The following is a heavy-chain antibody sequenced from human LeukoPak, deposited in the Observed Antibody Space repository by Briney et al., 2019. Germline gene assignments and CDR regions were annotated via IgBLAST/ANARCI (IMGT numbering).Heavy chain of an antibody. CDR3: ARDLTYCSSTSSYYYYMDV. V-gene: IGHV1-18*01. CDR2: ISAYNGNT. CDR1: GYTFTSYG. Sequence: ASVKVSCKASGYTFTSYGISWVRQAPGQGLEWMGWISAYNGNTNYAQKLQGRVTMTTDTSTSTAYMELRSPRSDDTAVYYCARDLTYCSSTSSYYYYMDVWGKGTTVTLSS. J-gene: IGHJ6*03. D-gene: IGHD2-2*01.